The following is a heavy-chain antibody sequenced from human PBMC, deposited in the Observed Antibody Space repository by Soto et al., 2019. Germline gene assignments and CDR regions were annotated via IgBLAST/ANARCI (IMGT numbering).Heavy chain of an antibody. J-gene: IGHJ5*02. Sequence: PSETLSLTCTVSGGSVSSYYWSWIRQPPGKGLEWLGYIYYSGSTNYNPSLMSRVTISVDTSKNQFSLKLTSVTAADTAVYYCARGHQLLLTWGQGTLVTVS. CDR3: ARGHQLLLT. CDR2: IYYSGST. CDR1: GGSVSSYY. D-gene: IGHD2-2*01. V-gene: IGHV4-59*08.